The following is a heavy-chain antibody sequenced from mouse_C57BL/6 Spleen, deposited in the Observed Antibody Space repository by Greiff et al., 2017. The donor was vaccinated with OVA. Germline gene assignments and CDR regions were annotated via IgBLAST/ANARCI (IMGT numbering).Heavy chain of an antibody. D-gene: IGHD3-2*02. CDR2: IDPANGNT. V-gene: IGHV14-3*01. J-gene: IGHJ3*01. Sequence: EVKLVESVAELVRPGASVKLSCTASGFNIKNTYMHWVKQRPEQGLEWIGRIDPANGNTKYAPKFQGKATITADTSSNTAYLQLSCLTAEDTAIDYCARSGDSSGPWFAYWGQGTLVTVSA. CDR1: GFNIKNTY. CDR3: ARSGDSSGPWFAY.